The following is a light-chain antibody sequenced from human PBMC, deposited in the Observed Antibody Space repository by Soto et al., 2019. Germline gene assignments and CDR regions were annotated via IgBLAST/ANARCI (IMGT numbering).Light chain of an antibody. CDR2: RNN. CDR3: AAWDDSLSGWV. J-gene: IGLJ3*02. Sequence: QSVLTQPPSASGTPGQRVTISCSGSSSNIGSNYVYWYQQLPGTAPKLLIDRNNQRPSGVPDRFSGSKSGTSASLAISGLRSEDEAEYYCAAWDDSLSGWVFGGGTKVTVL. CDR1: SSNIGSNY. V-gene: IGLV1-47*01.